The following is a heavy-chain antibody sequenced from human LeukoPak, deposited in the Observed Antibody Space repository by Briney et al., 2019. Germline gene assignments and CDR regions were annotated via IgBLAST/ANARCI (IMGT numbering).Heavy chain of an antibody. CDR3: AREIPRGYGSGNCYYFDY. J-gene: IGHJ4*02. Sequence: GGSLRLSCAVSGFIFDDYAMHWVRQAPGKGLEWVSSISSSSDYIYYADSVQGRFTISRDNAKNSLYLQMNSLRAEDTAVYYCAREIPRGYGSGNCYYFDYWGQGTLVTVSS. V-gene: IGHV3-21*01. CDR2: ISSSSDYI. CDR1: GFIFDDYA. D-gene: IGHD3-10*01.